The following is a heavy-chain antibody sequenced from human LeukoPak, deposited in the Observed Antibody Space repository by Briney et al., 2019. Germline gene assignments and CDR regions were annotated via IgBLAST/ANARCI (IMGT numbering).Heavy chain of an antibody. CDR1: GGSISSYC. V-gene: IGHV4-59*06. J-gene: IGHJ4*02. CDR2: FCYSGTT. Sequence: SETLSLTCTVSGGSISSYCWSWIRQHPGKGLEWIGYFCYSGTTYHTPSLKSRVTILVDTSKNQFSLKLSSVTAADTAVYYCARTYDSRAYFPYYFNYWGQGTLVTVSS. D-gene: IGHD3-22*01. CDR3: ARTYDSRAYFPYYFNY.